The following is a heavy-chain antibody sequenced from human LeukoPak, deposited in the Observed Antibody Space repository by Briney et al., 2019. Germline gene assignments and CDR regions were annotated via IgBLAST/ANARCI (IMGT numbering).Heavy chain of an antibody. CDR2: ISYDGSNK. V-gene: IGHV3-30-3*01. CDR3: ASDFWSGYYTGSGSDY. Sequence: GRSLRLSCAASGFTFSSYAMHWVRQAPGKGPEWVAVISYDGSNKYYADSVKGRFTISRDNAKNSLYLQMNSLRAEDTAVYYCASDFWSGYYTGSGSDYWGQGTLVTVSS. CDR1: GFTFSSYA. D-gene: IGHD3-3*01. J-gene: IGHJ4*02.